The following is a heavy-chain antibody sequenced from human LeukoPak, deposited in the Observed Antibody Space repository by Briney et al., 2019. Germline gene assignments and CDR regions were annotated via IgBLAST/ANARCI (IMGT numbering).Heavy chain of an antibody. CDR3: ARGRRGLLWFGDPVSCYFQH. V-gene: IGHV4-34*01. CDR1: GGSFSGYY. J-gene: IGHJ1*01. CDR2: INHSGST. Sequence: SETLSLTCAVYGGSFSGYYWSWIRQPPGKGLEWIGEINHSGSTNYNPSLKSRATISVDTSKNQFSLKLSSVTAADTAVYYCARGRRGLLWFGDPVSCYFQHWGQGTLVTVSS. D-gene: IGHD3-10*01.